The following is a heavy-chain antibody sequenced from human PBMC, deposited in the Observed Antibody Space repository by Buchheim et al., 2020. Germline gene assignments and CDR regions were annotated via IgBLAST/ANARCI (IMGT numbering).Heavy chain of an antibody. CDR2: IYWDDDK. CDR3: AHSGYSSGWWRKVVAREGYFDL. CDR1: GFSLSTSGVG. Sequence: QITLKESGPTLVKPTQTLTLTCTFSGFSLSTSGVGVGWIRQPPGKALEWLALIYWDDDKRYSPSLKSRLTITKDTSKNQVVLTMTNMDPVDTATYYCAHSGYSSGWWRKVVAREGYFDLWGRGTL. J-gene: IGHJ2*01. V-gene: IGHV2-5*02. D-gene: IGHD6-19*01.